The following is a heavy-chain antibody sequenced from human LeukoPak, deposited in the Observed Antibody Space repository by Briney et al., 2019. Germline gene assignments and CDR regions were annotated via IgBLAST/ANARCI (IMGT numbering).Heavy chain of an antibody. CDR2: IRGDGSMT. V-gene: IGHV3-74*01. CDR1: EFTFSAYW. Sequence: GGSLRLSCAASEFTFSAYWMHWVRQAPGKGLVWVSRIRGDGSMTNYADSVKGRFTIPRDNAKNTLYLQMNSLRLEVTAVYYCARENLAAAADYWGQGTVVTVSS. CDR3: ARENLAAAADY. J-gene: IGHJ4*02. D-gene: IGHD6-25*01.